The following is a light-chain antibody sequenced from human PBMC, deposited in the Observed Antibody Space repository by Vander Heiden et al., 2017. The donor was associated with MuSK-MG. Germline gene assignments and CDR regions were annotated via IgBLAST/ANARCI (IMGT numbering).Light chain of an antibody. V-gene: IGKV3-11*01. CDR3: QQRSNWRT. J-gene: IGKJ1*01. CDR2: DAS. Sequence: VLTQSPATLSLSPGERATLSCRASQSVSSYLAWYQQKPGQAPRLLIYDASNRATGIPARFSGSGSGTDFTLTISSLEPEDFAVYYCQQRSNWRTFGQGTKVEIK. CDR1: QSVSSY.